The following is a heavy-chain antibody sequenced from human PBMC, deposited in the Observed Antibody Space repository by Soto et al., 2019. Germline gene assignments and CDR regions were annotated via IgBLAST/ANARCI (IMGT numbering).Heavy chain of an antibody. Sequence: PTLVNPTQTLTLTCTFSGFSLSTSGMCVSWIRQPPGKALEWLARIDWGDDKYYSTSLKTRLTISKDTSKNQVVLTMTNMDPVDTATYYCAQILVRYDSSGYYYAHDYWGQGTLVTVSS. V-gene: IGHV2-70*11. J-gene: IGHJ4*02. CDR3: AQILVRYDSSGYYYAHDY. CDR1: GFSLSTSGMC. D-gene: IGHD3-22*01. CDR2: IDWGDDK.